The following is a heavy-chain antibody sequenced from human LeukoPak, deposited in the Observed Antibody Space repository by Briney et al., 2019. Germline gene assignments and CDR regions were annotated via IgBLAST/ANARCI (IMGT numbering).Heavy chain of an antibody. J-gene: IGHJ4*02. D-gene: IGHD3-3*01. CDR1: GMTFERHG. Sequence: GSLRLSCAVSGMTFERHGMHWVRQPPGKGLEWLAFIKYDGSRTDYEDSVKGRFTVSRDNSKNTLYLEMSSLRAEDTAVYYCVKDTIFTVDSFDYWGQGTLVTVSS. CDR3: VKDTIFTVDSFDY. CDR2: IKYDGSRT. V-gene: IGHV3-30*02.